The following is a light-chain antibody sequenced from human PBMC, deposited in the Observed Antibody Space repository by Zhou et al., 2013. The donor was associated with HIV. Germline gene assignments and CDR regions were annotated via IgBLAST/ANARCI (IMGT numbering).Light chain of an antibody. V-gene: IGKV3-15*01. J-gene: IGKJ1*01. CDR2: GAS. CDR3: LQDYNYPWT. CDR1: QTVSSN. Sequence: EIVLTQSPATLSLSPGERATLSCRASQTVSSNLAWYQQKPGQGPRLLIYGASTRATGIPARFSGSGSGTEFTLIISSLQPEDVATYYCLQDYNYPWTFGQGTKVE.